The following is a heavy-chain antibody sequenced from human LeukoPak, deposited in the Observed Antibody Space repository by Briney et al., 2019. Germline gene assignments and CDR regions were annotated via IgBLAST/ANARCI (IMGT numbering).Heavy chain of an antibody. V-gene: IGHV1-69*13. CDR1: GGTFGSYA. J-gene: IGHJ4*02. D-gene: IGHD6-13*01. CDR2: IIPIFGTA. CDR3: ARDRVPRGGSRTSSWYDY. Sequence: GASVKVSCKASGGTFGSYAISWVRQAPGRGLEWMGGIIPIFGTANYAQKFQGRVTITADESTSTAYMELSSLRSEDTAVYYCARDRVPRGGSRTSSWYDYWGQGTLVTVSS.